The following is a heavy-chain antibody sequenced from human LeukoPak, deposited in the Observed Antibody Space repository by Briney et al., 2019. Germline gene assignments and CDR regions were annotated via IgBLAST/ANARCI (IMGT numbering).Heavy chain of an antibody. CDR1: GGSISSSSYY. D-gene: IGHD3-3*01. V-gene: IGHV4-39*01. J-gene: IGHJ4*02. CDR2: IYYSGST. CDR3: ASLTYYDFWSGYFFDH. Sequence: SETLSLTCTVSGGSISSSSYYWGWIRQPPGKGLEWIGSIYYSGSTYYNPSLKSRVTISVDTSKNQFSLKLSSVTAADTAVYYCASLTYYDFWSGYFFDHWGQGTLVTVSS.